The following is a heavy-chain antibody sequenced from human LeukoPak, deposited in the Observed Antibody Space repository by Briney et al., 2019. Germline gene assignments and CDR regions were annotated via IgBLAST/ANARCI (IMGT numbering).Heavy chain of an antibody. CDR1: GFTFSSYG. CDR2: ISYDGSNK. Sequence: GGSLRLSCAASGFTFSSYGMHWVRQAPGKGLEWVAVISYDGSNKYYADSVKGRFTISRDNSKNTLYLQMNSLRAEDTAVYYCAREGSHKYYFDYWGQGTLVTVSS. D-gene: IGHD6-13*01. V-gene: IGHV3-30*03. CDR3: AREGSHKYYFDY. J-gene: IGHJ4*02.